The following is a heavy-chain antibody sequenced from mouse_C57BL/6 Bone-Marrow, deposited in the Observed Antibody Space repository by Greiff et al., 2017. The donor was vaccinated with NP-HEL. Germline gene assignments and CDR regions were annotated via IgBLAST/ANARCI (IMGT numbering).Heavy chain of an antibody. V-gene: IGHV14-4*01. Sequence: VQLQQSGAELVRPGASVKLSCTASGFNIKDDYMHWVKQRPEQGLEWIGWIDPENGDTEYASKFQGKATITADTSSNTAYLQLSSLTSEDTAVYYCARDWGYFDYWGQGTTLTVSS. CDR3: ARDWGYFDY. CDR2: IDPENGDT. D-gene: IGHD4-1*01. CDR1: GFNIKDDY. J-gene: IGHJ2*01.